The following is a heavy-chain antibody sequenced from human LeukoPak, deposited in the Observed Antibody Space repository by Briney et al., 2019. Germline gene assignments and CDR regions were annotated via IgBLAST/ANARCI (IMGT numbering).Heavy chain of an antibody. CDR1: GFTFSSYA. CDR3: ARARGNGYYGSDAFDI. V-gene: IGHV3-30-3*01. Sequence: GGSLRLSCAASGFTFSSYAMHWVRQAPGKGLEWVAVISYDGSNKYYADSVKGRFTISRDNSKNTLYLQMNSLRAEDTAVYYCARARGNGYYGSDAFDIWGQGTTVTVSS. CDR2: ISYDGSNK. D-gene: IGHD3-22*01. J-gene: IGHJ3*02.